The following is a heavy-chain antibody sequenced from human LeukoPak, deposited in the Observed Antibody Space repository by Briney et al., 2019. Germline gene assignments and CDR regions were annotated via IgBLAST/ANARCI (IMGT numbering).Heavy chain of an antibody. CDR2: IKQDGRAK. CDR3: ASGTYRPVDY. Sequence: GGSLRLSCAASVFTFSNYWMTWVREAPGKGRGGGAYIKQDGRAKYYMDSVKGRFTISRDNAKNSLYLQMNNLGAEDTALYYCASGTYRPVDYWGQGTLVTVSS. D-gene: IGHD1-1*01. J-gene: IGHJ4*02. CDR1: VFTFSNYW. V-gene: IGHV3-7*03.